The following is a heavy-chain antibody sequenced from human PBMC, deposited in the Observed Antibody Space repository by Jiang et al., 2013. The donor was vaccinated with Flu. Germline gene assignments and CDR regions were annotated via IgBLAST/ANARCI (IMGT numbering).Heavy chain of an antibody. CDR3: ARYGDSTGWYNWFDP. V-gene: IGHV5-51*01. J-gene: IGHJ5*02. Sequence: IGWVRQMPGKGLEWMGIIYPGDSDTRYSPSFQGQVTISADKSISTAYLQWSSLKASDTAMYYCARYGDSTGWYNWFDPWGQGTLVTVSS. D-gene: IGHD4-17*01. CDR2: IYPGDSDT.